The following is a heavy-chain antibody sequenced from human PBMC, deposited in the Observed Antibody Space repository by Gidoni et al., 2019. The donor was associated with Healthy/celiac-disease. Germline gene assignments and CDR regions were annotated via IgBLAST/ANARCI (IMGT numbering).Heavy chain of an antibody. CDR2: IYSSGST. Sequence: EVQLVESGGGLVQPWGSLRLSCSASGFTVSSNYMRWVRQAPGKGLEWVSVIYSSGSTYDADSGKGRFTISRDNSKNTLYLQMNSLRAEDTAVYYCARAVNSYYDFWSGYYNWFDPWGQGTLVTVSS. D-gene: IGHD3-3*01. CDR3: ARAVNSYYDFWSGYYNWFDP. CDR1: GFTVSSNY. V-gene: IGHV3-66*02. J-gene: IGHJ5*02.